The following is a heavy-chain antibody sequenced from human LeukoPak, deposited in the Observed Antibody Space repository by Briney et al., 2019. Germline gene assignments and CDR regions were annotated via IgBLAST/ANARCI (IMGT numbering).Heavy chain of an antibody. D-gene: IGHD3-10*01. V-gene: IGHV3-21*01. CDR3: ARSKSYPKQFPSGSGSNYDY. CDR1: GFKFSSYS. J-gene: IGHJ4*02. CDR2: ISSSSSYI. Sequence: GGSLRLSCAASGFKFSSYSMKWVRQAPGKGREWVSFISSSSSYIYYADSLKGRFTISRDNAKNSLYLQMNSLRAEDTAVYYCARSKSYPKQFPSGSGSNYDYWGQGTLVTVSS.